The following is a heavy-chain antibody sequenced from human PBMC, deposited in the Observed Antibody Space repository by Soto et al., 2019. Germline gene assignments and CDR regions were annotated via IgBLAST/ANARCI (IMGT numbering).Heavy chain of an antibody. CDR3: ARELRDGYNQYYFDY. CDR1: GFTFSSYG. V-gene: IGHV3-33*01. CDR2: IWYDGSNK. D-gene: IGHD5-12*01. J-gene: IGHJ4*02. Sequence: QVQLVESGGGVVQPGRSLRLSCAASGFTFSSYGMHWVRQAPGKGLEWVAVIWYDGSNKYYADSVKGRFTISRDNSKNTLYLQMNSLRAEDTAVYYCARELRDGYNQYYFDYWGQGTLVTVSS.